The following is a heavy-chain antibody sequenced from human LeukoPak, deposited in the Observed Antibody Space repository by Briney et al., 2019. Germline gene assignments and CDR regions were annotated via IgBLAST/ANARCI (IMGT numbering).Heavy chain of an antibody. Sequence: GGSLRLSCAASGFTFSSYGMHWVRQAPGKGLEWVAFIRYDGSNKYYADSVKGRFTISRGNSKNTLYLQMNSLRAEDTAVYYCAKRYYDSSLNNWFDPWGQGTLVTVSS. CDR3: AKRYYDSSLNNWFDP. D-gene: IGHD3-22*01. CDR2: IRYDGSNK. V-gene: IGHV3-30*02. J-gene: IGHJ5*02. CDR1: GFTFSSYG.